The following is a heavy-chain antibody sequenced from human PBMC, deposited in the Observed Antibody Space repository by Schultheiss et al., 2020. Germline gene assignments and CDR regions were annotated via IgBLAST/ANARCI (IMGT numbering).Heavy chain of an antibody. J-gene: IGHJ4*02. D-gene: IGHD6-13*01. Sequence: GGSLRLSCAASGFTVSSNYMSWVRQAPGKGLEWVSVIYSGGSTYYADSVKGRFTISRDNSKNTLYLQMNSLRAEDTAVYYCAKDLRDKQHSYFDYWGQGTLVTVSS. CDR3: AKDLRDKQHSYFDY. V-gene: IGHV3-66*01. CDR2: IYSGGST. CDR1: GFTVSSNY.